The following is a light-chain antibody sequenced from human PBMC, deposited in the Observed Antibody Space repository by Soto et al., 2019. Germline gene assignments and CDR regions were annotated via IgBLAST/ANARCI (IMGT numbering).Light chain of an antibody. Sequence: EIVMTQSPATLSVSPGERATLSCGASQSVSSNLAWYQQKPGQAPRLLIYGASTRETGIPARFSGSGSGTEFTLTISSLQSEDFAVYYCQQYNNWPRTFGQGTKVDIK. CDR3: QQYNNWPRT. J-gene: IGKJ1*01. CDR2: GAS. CDR1: QSVSSN. V-gene: IGKV3-15*01.